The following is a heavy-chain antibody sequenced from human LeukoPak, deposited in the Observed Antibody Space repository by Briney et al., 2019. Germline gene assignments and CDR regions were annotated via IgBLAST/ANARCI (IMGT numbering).Heavy chain of an antibody. J-gene: IGHJ4*02. CDR1: GYTFINYG. Sequence: ASVKVSCKASGYTFINYGISWMRQAPGQGLEWMGWISGYNGNTKYAQKLQGRVTMTTDASTSTAYMELRSLRSDDTAVYYCARVGPHRKMATTRYHFDYWGQGTLVTVSS. D-gene: IGHD5-24*01. CDR2: ISGYNGNT. V-gene: IGHV1-18*01. CDR3: ARVGPHRKMATTRYHFDY.